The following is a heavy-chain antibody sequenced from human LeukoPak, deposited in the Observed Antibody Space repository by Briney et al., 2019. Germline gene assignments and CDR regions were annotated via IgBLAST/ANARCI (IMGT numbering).Heavy chain of an antibody. J-gene: IGHJ4*02. CDR1: GYTFTGYY. CDR2: INPNSGGT. Sequence: GASVKVSFKASGYTFTGYYMHWVRQAPGQGLEWMGWINPNSGGTNYAQKFQGRVTMTRDTSISTAYMELSRLRSDDTAVYYCARAQLPRITGTKSFDYWGQGTLVTVSS. CDR3: ARAQLPRITGTKSFDY. V-gene: IGHV1-2*02. D-gene: IGHD1-7*01.